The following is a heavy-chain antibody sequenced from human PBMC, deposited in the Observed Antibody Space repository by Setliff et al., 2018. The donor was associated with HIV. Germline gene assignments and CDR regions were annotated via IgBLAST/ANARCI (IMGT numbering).Heavy chain of an antibody. CDR3: AREHDSLTGYSFDF. CDR1: GFTSSNYV. J-gene: IGHJ4*02. Sequence: GGSLRLSCVASGFTSSNYVLHWVRQAPGKGLEWVSSIIRDSSYIFYTDSVKGRFTISRDNAKNSLYLQMNSLRAEDTAVYYCAREHDSLTGYSFDFWGQGTLVTVSS. V-gene: IGHV3-21*04. D-gene: IGHD3-9*01. CDR2: IIRDSSYI.